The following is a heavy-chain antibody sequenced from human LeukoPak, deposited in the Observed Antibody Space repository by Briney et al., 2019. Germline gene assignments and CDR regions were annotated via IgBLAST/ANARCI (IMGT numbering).Heavy chain of an antibody. D-gene: IGHD4-17*01. J-gene: IGHJ6*03. CDR3: ARTVSGPTPDYYYYYYMDV. CDR1: GGSISSYY. CDR2: IDYSGST. Sequence: PSETLSLTCTVSGGSISSYYWSWIRQPPGKGLEWIGYIDYSGSTNYNPSLKSRVTISVDTSKNQFSLKLSSVTAADTAVYYCARTVSGPTPDYYYYYYMDVWGKGTTVTVSS. V-gene: IGHV4-59*01.